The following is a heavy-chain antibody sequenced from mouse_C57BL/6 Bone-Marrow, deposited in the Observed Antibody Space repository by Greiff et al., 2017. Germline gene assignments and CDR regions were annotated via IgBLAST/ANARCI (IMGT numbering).Heavy chain of an antibody. CDR3: TFDGPYYAMDY. V-gene: IGHV14-4*01. Sequence: EVQLQQSGAELVRPGASVKLSCTASGFNIKDDYMHWVKQRPEQGLEWIGWIDPENGDTEYASKFQGKATITADTSSNTAYLQLSSLTSEDTADYCCTFDGPYYAMDYGGQGTSVTVSS. CDR2: IDPENGDT. CDR1: GFNIKDDY. J-gene: IGHJ4*01. D-gene: IGHD2-3*01.